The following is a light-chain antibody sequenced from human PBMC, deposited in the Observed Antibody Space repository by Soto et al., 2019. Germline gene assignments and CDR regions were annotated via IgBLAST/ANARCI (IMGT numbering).Light chain of an antibody. CDR2: EVS. V-gene: IGLV2-23*02. CDR3: CSYAGSSPVV. Sequence: QSVLTQPASVSGSPGQSITISCTGTSSDVGSYNLVSWYQQHPGKAPKLMIYEVSKRPSGVSHRFSGSKSGNTASLTISGLQAEDEADYYCCSYAGSSPVVFGGGTKLTVL. J-gene: IGLJ2*01. CDR1: SSDVGSYNL.